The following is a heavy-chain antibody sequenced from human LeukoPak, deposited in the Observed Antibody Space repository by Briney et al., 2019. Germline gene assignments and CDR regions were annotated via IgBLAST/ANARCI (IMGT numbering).Heavy chain of an antibody. CDR2: INTDGTVT. V-gene: IGHV3-74*01. CDR1: GFTFSKYW. D-gene: IGHD3-22*01. Sequence: QSGGSLRLSCAASGFTFSKYWMLWVRQAPGKGLESVSQINTDGTVTTYADSVKGRFTVSRDTSKNTLYLQMNSLRAEDTAIYYCAKDYYDSSGPSFDYWGQGTLVTVSS. J-gene: IGHJ4*02. CDR3: AKDYYDSSGPSFDY.